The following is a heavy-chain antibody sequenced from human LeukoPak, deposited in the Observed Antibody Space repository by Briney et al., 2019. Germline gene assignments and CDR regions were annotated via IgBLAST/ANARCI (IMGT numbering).Heavy chain of an antibody. CDR1: GESFSGYY. CDR3: ARGPRGLGMAGTFDY. J-gene: IGHJ4*02. V-gene: IGHV4-34*01. Sequence: PSETLSLTCAVYGESFSGYYWSWIRQPPGKGLEWIGEINHSGSTNYNPSLKSLVTISVDTSKNQFSLKLNSVTAADTAVYYCARGPRGLGMAGTFDYWGQGTLVTVSS. D-gene: IGHD6-19*01. CDR2: INHSGST.